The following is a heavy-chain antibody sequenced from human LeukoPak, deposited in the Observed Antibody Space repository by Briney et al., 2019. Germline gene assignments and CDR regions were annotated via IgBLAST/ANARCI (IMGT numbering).Heavy chain of an antibody. D-gene: IGHD3-10*01. CDR1: GFTFSDHY. CDR3: ARDGSAGYAEYYMDV. V-gene: IGHV3-21*01. J-gene: IGHJ6*03. CDR2: ISTSSSYI. Sequence: PGGSLRLSCAASGFTFSDHYMDWVRQAPGKGLEWVSSISTSSSYIYYGDSVKGRFTISRDAAKNSLYLQMNSLRAEDTAVYYCARDGSAGYAEYYMDVWGKGTTVTVSS.